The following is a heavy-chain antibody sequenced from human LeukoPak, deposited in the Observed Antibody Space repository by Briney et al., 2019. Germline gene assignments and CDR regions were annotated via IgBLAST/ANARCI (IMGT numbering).Heavy chain of an antibody. CDR3: ARGGRGYYDYVWGSYRADLYYFDY. J-gene: IGHJ4*02. Sequence: SETLSLTCSVSGGSISSDDYSWSWIRQPPGKGLEWIGYIYHSGSTYYNPSLKSRVTISVDRSKNQFSLKLSSVTAADTAVYYCARGGRGYYDYVWGSYRADLYYFDYWGQGTLVTVSS. V-gene: IGHV4-30-2*01. CDR1: GGSISSDDYS. D-gene: IGHD3-16*02. CDR2: IYHSGST.